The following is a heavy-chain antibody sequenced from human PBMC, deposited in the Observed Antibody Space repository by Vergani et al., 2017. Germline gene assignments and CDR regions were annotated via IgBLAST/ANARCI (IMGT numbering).Heavy chain of an antibody. CDR1: GYPFTSYY. V-gene: IGHV1-46*01. Sequence: QVQLVQSGAEVKKPGASVKVSCKASGYPFTSYYMHWVRKAPGQGLEWMGIINPSGGSTSYAQKFQGRVTMTRDTSTSTVYMELSSLRSEDTAVYYCARDSRPRIAAADPQEYGMDVWGQGTTVTVSS. CDR2: INPSGGST. D-gene: IGHD6-13*01. CDR3: ARDSRPRIAAADPQEYGMDV. J-gene: IGHJ6*02.